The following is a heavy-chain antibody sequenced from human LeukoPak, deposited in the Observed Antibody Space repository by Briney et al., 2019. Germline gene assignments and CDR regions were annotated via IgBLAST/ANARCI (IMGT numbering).Heavy chain of an antibody. V-gene: IGHV1-46*01. CDR3: ARGGRSPRACFDY. Sequence: ASVKVSCKASGYTFSSYYMHWVRQAPGQGLEWMGIINPSGGSTSYAQKFQGRVTMTRDTSISTAYMELSRLRSDDTAVYYCARGGRSPRACFDYWGQGTLVTVSS. D-gene: IGHD1-26*01. CDR2: INPSGGST. J-gene: IGHJ4*02. CDR1: GYTFSSYY.